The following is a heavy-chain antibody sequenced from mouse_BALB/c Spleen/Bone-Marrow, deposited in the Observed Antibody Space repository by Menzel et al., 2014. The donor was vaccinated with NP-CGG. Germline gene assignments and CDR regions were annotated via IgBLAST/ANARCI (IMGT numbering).Heavy chain of an antibody. CDR1: GYTITTYW. CDR2: IYPGSGSA. D-gene: IGHD1-1*01. Sequence: GSELVRPGTSVKLSCKASGYTITTYWMHWVKQRHGQGLEWIGNIYPGSGSANYDEKFKNKGTLTVDTSSSTAYMHLSSLTSEDSAVYYCARGLGYYVSSYGFFDYWGQGTILTVPS. J-gene: IGHJ2*01. CDR3: ARGLGYYVSSYGFFDY. V-gene: IGHV1S22*01.